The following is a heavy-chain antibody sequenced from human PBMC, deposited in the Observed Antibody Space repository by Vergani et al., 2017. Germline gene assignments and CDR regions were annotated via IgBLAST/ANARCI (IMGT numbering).Heavy chain of an antibody. V-gene: IGHV3-30*02. CDR2: IKNDESRK. D-gene: IGHD4-17*01. Sequence: QVHLVESGGGVVQPGGSLRLSCAASGFTFSFSGMQWVRQGPGKGLEWVAFIKNDESRKNCAESLKDRFTISRDNSKNMLYLQMNNLRPKDTAVYYCAKAPYADYGYFQSWGQGTLVTVSS. CDR1: GFTFSFSG. J-gene: IGHJ4*02. CDR3: AKAPYADYGYFQS.